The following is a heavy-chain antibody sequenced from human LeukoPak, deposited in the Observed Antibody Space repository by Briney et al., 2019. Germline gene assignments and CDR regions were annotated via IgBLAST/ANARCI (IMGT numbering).Heavy chain of an antibody. CDR1: GGSIDSDSYY. V-gene: IGHV4-61*02. CDR2: VYSSGPT. J-gene: IGHJ3*01. Sequence: RPSETLSLTCTVSGGSIDSDSYYWTWIRQPAGKGLEWIGRVYSSGPTNSSPSLKSRVTMTVDTSKNQISLNLSSVTAADTAMHYCAGTWIQPGVFDLWGQGTMVTVSS. CDR3: AGTWIQPGVFDL. D-gene: IGHD5-18*01.